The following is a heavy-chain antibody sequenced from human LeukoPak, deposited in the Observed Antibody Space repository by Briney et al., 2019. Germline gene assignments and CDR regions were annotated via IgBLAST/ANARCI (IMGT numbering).Heavy chain of an antibody. CDR1: GGSISSHY. Sequence: SETLSLTCTVSGGSISSHYWSWIRQPPGKGLEWIGYISYIGSTNYNPSLKSRVTISIDTSKNQFSLKLSSVTAADTAVYYCARDLVTVTKGFDIWGQGTMVSVSS. V-gene: IGHV4-59*11. CDR2: ISYIGST. J-gene: IGHJ3*02. CDR3: ARDLVTVTKGFDI. D-gene: IGHD4-17*01.